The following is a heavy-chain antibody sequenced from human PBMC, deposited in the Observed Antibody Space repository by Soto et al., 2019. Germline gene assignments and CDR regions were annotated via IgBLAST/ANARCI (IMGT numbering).Heavy chain of an antibody. J-gene: IGHJ5*02. CDR2: TSGSGNTI. V-gene: IGHV3-48*03. Sequence: GGSLRLSCAASGFTSSSYEMNWVRQAPGKGLEWVAYTSGSGNTIYYTDSVKGRFTISRDNAKNSLYLQMNSLRAEDTAVYSCARTMSTMNYNLYDPWGQGTLVTVSA. CDR3: ARTMSTMNYNLYDP. D-gene: IGHD1-7*01. CDR1: GFTSSSYE.